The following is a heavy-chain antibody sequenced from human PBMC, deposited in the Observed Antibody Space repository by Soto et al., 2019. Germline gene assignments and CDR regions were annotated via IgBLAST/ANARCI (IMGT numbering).Heavy chain of an antibody. D-gene: IGHD3-10*01. CDR2: INAGNGNT. CDR1: GYTFTSYA. CDR3: ARGLNMFRGVILDAFDI. Sequence: GASVKVSCKASGYTFTSYAMHWVRQAPGQRLEWMGWINAGNGNTKYSQKFQGRVTITRDTSASTAYMELSSLRSEDTAAYYCARGLNMFRGVILDAFDIGAQGTMVTVSS. V-gene: IGHV1-3*01. J-gene: IGHJ3*02.